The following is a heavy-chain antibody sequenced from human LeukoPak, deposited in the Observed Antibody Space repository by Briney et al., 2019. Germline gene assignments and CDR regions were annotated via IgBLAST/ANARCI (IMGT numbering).Heavy chain of an antibody. CDR3: ARDKPFDASSGYYLLDY. D-gene: IGHD3-22*01. Sequence: PGGSLRLSCAASGFTFRSSAMSWVRQAPGKGLQWVSSITDTGGSTYYADSMKGRFTISRDNSKNTLYLQMNSLRAEDTAVYYCARDKPFDASSGYYLLDYWGQGTLVTVSS. CDR1: GFTFRSSA. J-gene: IGHJ4*02. V-gene: IGHV3-23*01. CDR2: ITDTGGST.